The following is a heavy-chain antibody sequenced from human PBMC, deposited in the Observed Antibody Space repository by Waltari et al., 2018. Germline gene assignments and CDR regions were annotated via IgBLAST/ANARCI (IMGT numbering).Heavy chain of an antibody. J-gene: IGHJ4*02. D-gene: IGHD6-13*01. CDR2: ISSSSSYI. CDR1: GFTFSSYA. CDR3: ARGKSSSWTNFDY. V-gene: IGHV3-21*01. Sequence: EVQLLESGGGLVQPGGSLRLSCAASGFTFSSYAMSWVRQAPGKGLEWVSSISSSSSYIYYADSVKGRFTISRDNAKNSLYLQMNSLRAEDTAVYYCARGKSSSWTNFDYWGQGTLVTVYS.